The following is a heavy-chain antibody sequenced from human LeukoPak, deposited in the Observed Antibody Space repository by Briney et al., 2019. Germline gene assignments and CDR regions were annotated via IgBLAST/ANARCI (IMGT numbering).Heavy chain of an antibody. J-gene: IGHJ4*02. V-gene: IGHV4-38-2*02. D-gene: IGHD5-12*01. CDR3: ASHSGGYAY. CDR1: GYSISSGYY. Sequence: SETLSLTCTVSGYSISSGYYWGWIRQPPGKGLEWIGSIYHSGSTNYNPSLKSRVTISVDTSKNQFSLKLGSVTAADTAVYYCASHSGGYAYWGQGTLVTVSS. CDR2: IYHSGST.